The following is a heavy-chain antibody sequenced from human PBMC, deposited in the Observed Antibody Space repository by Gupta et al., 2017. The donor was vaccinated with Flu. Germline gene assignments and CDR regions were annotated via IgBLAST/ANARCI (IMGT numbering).Heavy chain of an antibody. CDR2: ISGSGGST. CDR3: AKDLGVVVPAAIHYYFDY. Sequence: EVQLLESGGGLVQPGGSLRLSCAASGFTFSSYAMSWVRQAPGEGLEWVSAISGSGGSTYYADSVKGRFTISRDNSKNTLYLQMNSLRAEDTAVYYCAKDLGVVVPAAIHYYFDYWGQGTLVTVSS. J-gene: IGHJ4*02. V-gene: IGHV3-23*01. CDR1: GFTFSSYA. D-gene: IGHD2-2*01.